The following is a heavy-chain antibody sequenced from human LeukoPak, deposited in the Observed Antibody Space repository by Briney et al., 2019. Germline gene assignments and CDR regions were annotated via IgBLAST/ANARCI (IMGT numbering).Heavy chain of an antibody. J-gene: IGHJ5*02. CDR3: ARNSYGSGSHDH. V-gene: IGHV3-48*03. CDR2: ISSSGSTI. CDR1: GFTFSSYE. Sequence: GGSLRLSCAASGFTFSSYEMNWVRQAPGKGLEWVSYISSSGSTIYYADSVRGRFTISRDNAKSSLYLQMNSLSVEDTGVYYCARNSYGSGSHDHWGQGTPVTVSS. D-gene: IGHD3-10*01.